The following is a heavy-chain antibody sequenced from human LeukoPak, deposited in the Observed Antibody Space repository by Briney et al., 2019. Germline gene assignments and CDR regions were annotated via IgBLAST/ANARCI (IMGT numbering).Heavy chain of an antibody. J-gene: IGHJ4*02. D-gene: IGHD4-11*01. CDR3: ARRFGERLYSNNDAFDS. V-gene: IGHV5-51*01. CDR2: IYPDDSDT. Sequence: GESLKISCQTSGYPFAKYWIGWVRQMPGKGLEWMGIIYPDDSDTRYSPSFQGQVTISVDKSINAAYLQWSRLKASDSAIYYCARRFGERLYSNNDAFDSWGQGTLVTVSS. CDR1: GYPFAKYW.